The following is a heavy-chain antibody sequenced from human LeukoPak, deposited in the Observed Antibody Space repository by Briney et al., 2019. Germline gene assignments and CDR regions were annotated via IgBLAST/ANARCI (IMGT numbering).Heavy chain of an antibody. CDR2: INHSGST. V-gene: IGHV4-34*01. Sequence: SETLSLTCAVYGGSFSGYYWSWIRQPPGKGLEWIGEINHSGSTNYNPSLQSRVTISVDPSKNQFSLKLSSVTAADTAVYYCARGSLLRYGMDVWGQGTTVTVSS. CDR1: GGSFSGYY. D-gene: IGHD3-3*01. CDR3: ARGSLLRYGMDV. J-gene: IGHJ6*02.